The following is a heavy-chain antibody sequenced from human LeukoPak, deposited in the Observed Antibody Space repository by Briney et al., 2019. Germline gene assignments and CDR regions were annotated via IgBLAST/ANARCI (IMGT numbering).Heavy chain of an antibody. V-gene: IGHV4-61*02. Sequence: SQTLSLTCTVSGGSISSGNYYWSWIRQPAGKGLEWIGRIWTDGAPTYRPSLKSRVTISVDTSKNQFSLKLSSVTAADTAVYYCASRTRYHDAFDIWGQGTMVTVSS. CDR1: GGSISSGNYY. J-gene: IGHJ3*02. D-gene: IGHD1-14*01. CDR3: ASRTRYHDAFDI. CDR2: IWTDGAP.